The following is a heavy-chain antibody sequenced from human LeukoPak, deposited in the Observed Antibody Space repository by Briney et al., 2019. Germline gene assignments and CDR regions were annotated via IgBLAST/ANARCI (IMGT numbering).Heavy chain of an antibody. Sequence: PGGSLRLSCVGSGFTFSRYWLNWVRQAPGRGLEWVSYISGSSRPIYYADSVKGRFTISRDNAKNSLYLQMNSLRAEDTAVYHCARDYSYGFLNWGQGTLVTVSS. V-gene: IGHV3-48*01. CDR3: ARDYSYGFLN. CDR1: GFTFSRYW. D-gene: IGHD5-18*01. J-gene: IGHJ4*02. CDR2: ISGSSRPI.